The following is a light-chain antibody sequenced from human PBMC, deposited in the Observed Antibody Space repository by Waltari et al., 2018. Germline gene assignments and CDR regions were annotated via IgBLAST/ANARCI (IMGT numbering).Light chain of an antibody. CDR2: EGS. V-gene: IGLV2-23*01. CDR3: CSYAGSSPSVV. CDR1: SSDVGTYNL. Sequence: QSALTQPASVSGSPGQSLTISCTGTSSDVGTYNLVSWYQHHPGKAPKVMIYEGSERPSGVSNRFSGSKSGNTASLTISGLQAEDEADYYCCSYAGSSPSVVFGGGTKLTVL. J-gene: IGLJ2*01.